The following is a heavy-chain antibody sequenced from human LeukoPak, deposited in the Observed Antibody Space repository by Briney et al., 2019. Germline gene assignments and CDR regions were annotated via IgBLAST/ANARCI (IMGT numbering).Heavy chain of an antibody. V-gene: IGHV3-21*01. D-gene: IGHD6-19*01. Sequence: GGSLRLSCAASGFTFSSYAMNWVRQAPGKGLEWVSSISSSSSYIYYADSVKGRFTISRDNAKNSQYLQMNSLRAEDTAVYYCARTPVADAFDIWGQGTMVTVSS. CDR1: GFTFSSYA. CDR3: ARTPVADAFDI. CDR2: ISSSSSYI. J-gene: IGHJ3*02.